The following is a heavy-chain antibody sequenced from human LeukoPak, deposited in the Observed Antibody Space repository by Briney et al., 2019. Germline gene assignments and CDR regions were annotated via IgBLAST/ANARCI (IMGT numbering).Heavy chain of an antibody. D-gene: IGHD1-26*01. V-gene: IGHV5-51*01. CDR1: GYSINNYW. Sequence: GESLKISCKGSGYSINNYWIGWVRQMPGKGLEWMGIIYPADSDIRYSPSFQGQVTISADKSISTAYLQWSSLKASDTAMYYCARHESGSYVNYWGQGTLVTVSS. CDR2: IYPADSDI. CDR3: ARHESGSYVNY. J-gene: IGHJ4*02.